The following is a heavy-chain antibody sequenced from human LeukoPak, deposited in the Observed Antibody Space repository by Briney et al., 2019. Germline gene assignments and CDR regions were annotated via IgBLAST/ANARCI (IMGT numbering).Heavy chain of an antibody. J-gene: IGHJ3*02. Sequence: PGGSLRLSCAASGFTVGSNYMSWVRQAPGKGLDWVSVIYSGGSTYYADSVKGRFTISRDNSKNTLYLQMNSLRAEGTAVYYCARANIGDHAFGIWGQGTMVTVSS. CDR2: IYSGGST. D-gene: IGHD4-17*01. CDR1: GFTVGSNY. V-gene: IGHV3-66*01. CDR3: ARANIGDHAFGI.